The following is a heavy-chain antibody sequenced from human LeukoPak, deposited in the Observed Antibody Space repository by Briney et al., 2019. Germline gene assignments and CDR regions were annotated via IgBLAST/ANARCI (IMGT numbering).Heavy chain of an antibody. CDR3: ARVLRYCSGGNCYSGGLGYMDV. CDR1: GFTYDEYG. D-gene: IGHD2-15*01. J-gene: IGHJ6*03. CDR2: ISLNGGSS. V-gene: IGHV3-20*04. Sequence: GGSLRLSCAVSGFTYDEYGMSWVRQAPGKGLEWVSGISLNGGSSGYADSVKGRFTISRDNAKNSLFLQMNSLRAEDTAVYYCARVLRYCSGGNCYSGGLGYMDVWGKGTTVTISS.